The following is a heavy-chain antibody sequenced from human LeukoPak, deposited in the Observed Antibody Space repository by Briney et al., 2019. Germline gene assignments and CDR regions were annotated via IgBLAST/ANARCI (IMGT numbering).Heavy chain of an antibody. J-gene: IGHJ4*02. D-gene: IGHD6-13*01. CDR3: AKDSSSSWYRDFDY. CDR2: ISWDSGSI. CDR1: GFTFDDYA. Sequence: GRSLRLSCAASGFTFDDYAMHWVRQAPGKGLGWVSGISWDSGSIGYADSVKGRFTISRDNAKNSLYLQMNSLRPEDTALYYCAKDSSSSWYRDFDYWGQGTLVTVSS. V-gene: IGHV3-9*01.